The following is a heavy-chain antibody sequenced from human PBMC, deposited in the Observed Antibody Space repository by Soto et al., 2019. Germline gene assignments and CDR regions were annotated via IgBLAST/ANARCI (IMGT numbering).Heavy chain of an antibody. D-gene: IGHD2-15*01. CDR2: VSASGSIT. V-gene: IGHV3-23*01. CDR1: GFTFRSYD. CDR3: AKGDCSGGRCYRGFDY. Sequence: PGGALRLSCSASGFTFRSYDMNWVRQAPGKGLEWVSGVSASGSITSYADSAKGRFTISRDNAKNTVFLQMTGLRAEDTAVYFCAKGDCSGGRCYRGFDYWGQGTLVTVSS. J-gene: IGHJ4*02.